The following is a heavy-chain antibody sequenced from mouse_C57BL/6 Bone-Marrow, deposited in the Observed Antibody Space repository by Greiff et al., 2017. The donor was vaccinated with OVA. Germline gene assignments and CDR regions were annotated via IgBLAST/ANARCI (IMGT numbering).Heavy chain of an antibody. V-gene: IGHV1-81*01. CDR1: GYTFPSYG. CDR3: ARQGFYYGNYFDY. D-gene: IGHD2-1*01. J-gene: IGHJ2*01. Sequence: QVHVKQSGAELARPGASVKLSCKASGYTFPSYGISWVKQRTGQGLEWIGEIYPRSGNTYYNEKLKGKATLTADKSSSTAYMELRSLTSEDSAVYFCARQGFYYGNYFDYWGQGTTLTVSS. CDR2: IYPRSGNT.